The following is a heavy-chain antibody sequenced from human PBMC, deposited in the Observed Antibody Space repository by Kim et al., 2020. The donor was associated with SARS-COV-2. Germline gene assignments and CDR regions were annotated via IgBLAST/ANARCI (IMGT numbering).Heavy chain of an antibody. CDR3: ARGRFGIAARPYDY. J-gene: IGHJ4*02. CDR1: GGSFSGYY. V-gene: IGHV4-34*01. Sequence: SETLSLTCAVYGGSFSGYYWSWIRQPPGKGLEWIGEINHSGSTNYNPSLKSRVTISVDTSKNQFSLKLSSVTAADTAVYYCARGRFGIAARPYDYWGQGTLVTVSS. CDR2: INHSGST. D-gene: IGHD6-6*01.